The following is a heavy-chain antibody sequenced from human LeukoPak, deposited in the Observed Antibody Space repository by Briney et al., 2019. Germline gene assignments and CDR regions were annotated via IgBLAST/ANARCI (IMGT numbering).Heavy chain of an antibody. D-gene: IGHD3-9*01. J-gene: IGHJ3*02. CDR2: ISWNSGST. CDR1: GFTFDDYA. Sequence: PGRSLRLSCAASGFTFDDYAMHWVRQAPGKGLEWVLGISWNSGSTGYADSVKGRFTISRDNAKNSLYLQMNSLRVEDTALYYCAKDQGITISPGHAFDIWGRGTMVTVSS. V-gene: IGHV3-9*01. CDR3: AKDQGITISPGHAFDI.